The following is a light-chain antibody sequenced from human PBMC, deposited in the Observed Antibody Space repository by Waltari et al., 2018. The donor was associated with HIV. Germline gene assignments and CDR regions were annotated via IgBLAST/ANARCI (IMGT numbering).Light chain of an antibody. CDR3: QAWDSSTRVV. Sequence: YELTQPPSVSMSPGQTASITCSGDTLGDKYACWYQQKPGQSPVLVIYQDSKRPSGLPERFSGSNSGNTATLTISGTQAMDESDYYCQAWDSSTRVVFGGGPKLTVL. CDR2: QDS. V-gene: IGLV3-1*01. CDR1: TLGDKY. J-gene: IGLJ2*01.